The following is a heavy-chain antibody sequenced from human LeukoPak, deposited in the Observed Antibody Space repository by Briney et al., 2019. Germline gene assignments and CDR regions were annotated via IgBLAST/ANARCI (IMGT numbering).Heavy chain of an antibody. CDR3: AREGQWQDFDY. J-gene: IGHJ4*02. D-gene: IGHD6-19*01. Sequence: PGGSLRLSCAASGFTFSTYSTNWVRQSPGKGLEWVSSISPNSVDKYHADSVKGRFTISRDNAKNSLYLQMNSLRAEDTALYYCAREGQWQDFDYWGQGTLVTVSS. V-gene: IGHV3-21*01. CDR2: ISPNSVDK. CDR1: GFTFSTYS.